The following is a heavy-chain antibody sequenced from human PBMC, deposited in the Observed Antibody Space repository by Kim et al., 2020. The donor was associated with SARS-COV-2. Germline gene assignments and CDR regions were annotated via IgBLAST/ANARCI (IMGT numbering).Heavy chain of an antibody. V-gene: IGHV3-30*04. Sequence: GGSLRLSCAASGFTFSSYAMHWVRQAPGKGLEWVAVISYDGSNKYYADSVKGRFTISRDNSKNTLYLQMNSLRAEDTAVYYCARDKFRDYDILTGYYSLYYYYGMDVWDQGTTVTVSS. D-gene: IGHD3-9*01. CDR2: ISYDGSNK. CDR3: ARDKFRDYDILTGYYSLYYYYGMDV. CDR1: GFTFSSYA. J-gene: IGHJ6*02.